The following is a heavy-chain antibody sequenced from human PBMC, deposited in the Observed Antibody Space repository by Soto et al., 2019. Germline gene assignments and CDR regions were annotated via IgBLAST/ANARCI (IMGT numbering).Heavy chain of an antibody. D-gene: IGHD6-19*01. J-gene: IGHJ6*02. Sequence: PGGSLRLSCAASGFTFSSYAMSWVRQAPGKGLEWVPAISGSGGSTYYADSVKGRFTISRDNSKNTLYLQMNSLRAEDTAVYYCAKSGGSGWQNYYYYYGMDVWGQGTTVTVSS. V-gene: IGHV3-23*01. CDR1: GFTFSSYA. CDR3: AKSGGSGWQNYYYYYGMDV. CDR2: ISGSGGST.